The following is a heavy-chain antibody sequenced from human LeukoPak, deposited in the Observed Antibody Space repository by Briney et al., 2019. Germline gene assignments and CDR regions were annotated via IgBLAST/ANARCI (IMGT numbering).Heavy chain of an antibody. CDR3: AELGITMIGGV. V-gene: IGHV3-48*03. J-gene: IGHJ6*04. Sequence: GGSLRLSCAASGFTFSSFEMNWVRQAPGNGLEWVSYISSSGSTKYYADSVKGRFTISRDNAKNSLYLQMNSLRAEDTAVYYCAELGITMIGGVWGKGTTVTISS. D-gene: IGHD3-10*02. CDR2: ISSSGSTK. CDR1: GFTFSSFE.